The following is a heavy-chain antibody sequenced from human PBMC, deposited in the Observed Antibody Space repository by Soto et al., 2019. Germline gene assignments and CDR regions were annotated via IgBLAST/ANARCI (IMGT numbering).Heavy chain of an antibody. CDR2: FYYSGST. V-gene: IGHV4-39*01. CDR3: VRQAVMGQFDN. CDR1: DDSISSNSYF. D-gene: IGHD2-8*01. J-gene: IGHJ4*02. Sequence: SETLSLTCTVSDDSISSNSYFWGWIRRPPGKGLEWIGSFYYSGSTYYNPSLKGRVTISVDTSEKQFSLNLRSVTAADTAVYYCVRQAVMGQFDNWGQGTLVTVS.